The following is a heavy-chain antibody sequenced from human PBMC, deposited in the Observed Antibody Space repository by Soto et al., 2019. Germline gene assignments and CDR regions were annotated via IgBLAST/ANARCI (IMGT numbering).Heavy chain of an antibody. D-gene: IGHD2-15*01. J-gene: IGHJ3*02. CDR3: ARPSPRYCSGGSCLEFPDAFDI. V-gene: IGHV4-39*01. Sequence: SETLSLTCTVSGGSVSSSSYYWGWIRQPPGKGLEWIGSIYYSGSTYYNTSLKSRVTISVDTSKNQFSLKLRSVTAADMAVYYCARPSPRYCSGGSCLEFPDAFDIWGQGTMVTVSS. CDR2: IYYSGST. CDR1: GGSVSSSSYY.